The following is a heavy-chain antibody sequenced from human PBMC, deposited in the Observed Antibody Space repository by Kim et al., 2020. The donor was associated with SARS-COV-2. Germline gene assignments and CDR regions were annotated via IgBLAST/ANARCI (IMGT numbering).Heavy chain of an antibody. J-gene: IGHJ4*02. CDR3: ARETRIDYYGSGAVHFDY. Sequence: KGRFTISRDNAKNSLYLQMNSLRAEDTAVYYCARETRIDYYGSGAVHFDYWGQGTLVTVSS. D-gene: IGHD3-10*01. V-gene: IGHV3-11*01.